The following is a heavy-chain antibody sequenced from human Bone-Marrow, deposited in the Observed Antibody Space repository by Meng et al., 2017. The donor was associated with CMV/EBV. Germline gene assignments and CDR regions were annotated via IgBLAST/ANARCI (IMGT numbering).Heavy chain of an antibody. J-gene: IGHJ6*02. D-gene: IGHD3-10*01. V-gene: IGHV3-30*04. CDR3: TRDLPSYYYGSGSYSGGMDV. Sequence: GGSLRLSCAASGFTFSSYAMHWVRQAPGKGLEWVAVISYDGSNKYYADSVKGRFTISRDNSKDTLYLQMNSLRAEDTAVYYCTRDLPSYYYGSGSYSGGMDVWGQGTTVTVSS. CDR1: GFTFSSYA. CDR2: ISYDGSNK.